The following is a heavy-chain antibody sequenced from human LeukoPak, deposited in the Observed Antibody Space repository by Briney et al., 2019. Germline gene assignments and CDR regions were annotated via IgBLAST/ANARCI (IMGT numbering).Heavy chain of an antibody. CDR1: GGSFSGYY. V-gene: IGHV4-34*01. Sequence: PSETLSLTCAVYGGSFSGYYWRWIRQPPGKGLEWIGEITHSGSTNYNPSLKSRVTISVDTSKNQFSLKLSSVTAADTAVYYCARTRTDARRHCSSTSCPVDAFDIWGQGTMVTVSS. J-gene: IGHJ3*02. D-gene: IGHD2-2*01. CDR2: ITHSGST. CDR3: ARTRTDARRHCSSTSCPVDAFDI.